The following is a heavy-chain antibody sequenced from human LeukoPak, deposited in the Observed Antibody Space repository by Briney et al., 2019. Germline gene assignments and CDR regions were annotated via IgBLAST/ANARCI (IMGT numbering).Heavy chain of an antibody. J-gene: IGHJ4*02. CDR2: INSDGSST. D-gene: IGHD3-22*01. CDR3: ARASDSSGYYDY. V-gene: IGHV3-74*01. Sequence: GGSLRLSCAASGFTFTTYWMHWVRQAPGKGLVWVSHINSDGSSTSYADSVKGRFTISRDNAKNTLYLQMNSLRAEDTAVYYCARASDSSGYYDYWGQGTLVTVSS. CDR1: GFTFTTYW.